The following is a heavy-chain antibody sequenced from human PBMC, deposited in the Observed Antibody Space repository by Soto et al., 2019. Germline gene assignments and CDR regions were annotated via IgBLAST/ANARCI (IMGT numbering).Heavy chain of an antibody. V-gene: IGHV3-21*01. CDR2: ISSSSSYI. J-gene: IGHJ3*02. Sequence: GGSLRLSCAASGFTFSSYSMNWVRQAPGKGLEWVSSISSSSSYIYYADSVKGRFTISRDNTKNSLYLQMNSLRAEDTAVYYCARYQDNVVGGGFDAFDIWGQGTTVTVSS. CDR1: GFTFSSYS. CDR3: ARYQDNVVGGGFDAFDI. D-gene: IGHD2-2*01.